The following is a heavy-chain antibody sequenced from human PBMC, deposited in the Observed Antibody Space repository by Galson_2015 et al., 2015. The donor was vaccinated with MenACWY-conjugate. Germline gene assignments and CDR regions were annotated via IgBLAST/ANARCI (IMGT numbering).Heavy chain of an antibody. CDR1: GGSFSGYY. CDR2: INHSGST. D-gene: IGHD3-22*01. Sequence: ETLSLTCAVYGGSFSGYYWSWIRQPPGKGLEWIGEINHSGSTNYNPSLKSRVTISVDTSKNQFSLKLSSVTAADTAVYYCARVRDSSGYPDAFDIWGQGTMVTVSS. CDR3: ARVRDSSGYPDAFDI. J-gene: IGHJ3*02. V-gene: IGHV4-34*01.